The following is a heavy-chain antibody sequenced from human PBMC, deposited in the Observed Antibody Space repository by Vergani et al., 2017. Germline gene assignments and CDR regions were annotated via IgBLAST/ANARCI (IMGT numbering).Heavy chain of an antibody. CDR2: IDPNSVDT. V-gene: IGHV1-2*06. CDR1: GFTFTSYH. J-gene: IGHJ4*02. D-gene: IGHD2-2*01. Sequence: QVQLVQSGAEVKKPGASVRVSCKASGFTFTSYHIHWVRQAPGQGLDWLGRIDPNSVDTRYSQRFQDRVTITRDTSINTAYMEMTRLRPDDTAIYYCARFIVGCIRTTCFADHWGQGTLVTVSS. CDR3: ARFIVGCIRTTCFADH.